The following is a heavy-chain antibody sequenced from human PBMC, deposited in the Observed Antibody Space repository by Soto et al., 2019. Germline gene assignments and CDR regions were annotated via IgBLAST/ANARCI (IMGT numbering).Heavy chain of an antibody. CDR2: IYSGGST. CDR3: ARVGGDCRSARQGPFDY. D-gene: IGHD2-21*02. J-gene: IGHJ4*02. Sequence: PGGSLRLSCAASGFTVSSNYMSWVRQAPGKGLEWVSVIYSGGSTYYADSVKGRFTISRDNSKNTLYLQMNSLRAEDTALYYCARVGGDCRSARQGPFDYWGQGALVTVSS. V-gene: IGHV3-53*01. CDR1: GFTVSSNY.